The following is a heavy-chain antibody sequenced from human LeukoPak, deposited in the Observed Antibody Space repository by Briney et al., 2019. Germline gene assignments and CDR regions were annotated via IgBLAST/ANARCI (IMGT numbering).Heavy chain of an antibody. CDR1: GFTFSNYA. D-gene: IGHD3-22*01. CDR3: ARRASDSGAKPTFDF. CDR2: ISSSGGNT. V-gene: IGHV3-23*01. Sequence: PGGSLRLSCAASGFTFSNYAMSWGRQAPGKGLEWVSVISSSGGNTYYADSVKGRFTMSRDNSKNTLDLQMNSLRAEDTAVYYCARRASDSGAKPTFDFWGQGTLVTVSS. J-gene: IGHJ4*02.